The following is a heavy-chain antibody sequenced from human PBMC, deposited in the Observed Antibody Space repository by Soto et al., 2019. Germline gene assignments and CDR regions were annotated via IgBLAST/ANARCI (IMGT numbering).Heavy chain of an antibody. CDR2: FDPEDGET. V-gene: IGHV1-24*01. CDR1: GYTLTELS. D-gene: IGHD3-3*01. J-gene: IGHJ4*02. Sequence: GASVKVSCKVSGYTLTELSMHWVRQAPGKGLEWMGGFDPEDGETIYAQKFQGRVTMTEDTSTDTAYMELSSLRSEDTAVYYCATVNITIFGVVVFDYWGQGTLVTVSS. CDR3: ATVNITIFGVVVFDY.